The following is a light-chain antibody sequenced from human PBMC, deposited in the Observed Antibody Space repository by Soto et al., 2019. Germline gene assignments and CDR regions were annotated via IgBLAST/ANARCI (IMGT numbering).Light chain of an antibody. V-gene: IGKV3-20*01. CDR2: GAS. J-gene: IGKJ1*01. Sequence: EIVLTQSPGTLSLSPGERATLSCRASQSVSSSYLAWYQQKPGQAPRLLIYGASSRATGIPDRVSGSGSGTDFTLPISRLEPEDFAVYYCQQYGSSPETFGQGTKVEIK. CDR3: QQYGSSPET. CDR1: QSVSSSY.